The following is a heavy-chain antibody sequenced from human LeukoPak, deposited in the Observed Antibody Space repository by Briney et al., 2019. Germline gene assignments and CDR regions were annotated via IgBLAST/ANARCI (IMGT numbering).Heavy chain of an antibody. Sequence: GESLRLSCAASGFTFSSYEMNWVRQAPGKGLEWVSYISSSGSTIYYADSVKGRFTISRDNAKNSLYLQMNSLRAEDTAVYYCARDPPDYYDSSGYYQGGNAFDIWGQGTMVTVSS. J-gene: IGHJ3*02. CDR1: GFTFSSYE. CDR2: ISSSGSTI. D-gene: IGHD3-22*01. CDR3: ARDPPDYYDSSGYYQGGNAFDI. V-gene: IGHV3-48*03.